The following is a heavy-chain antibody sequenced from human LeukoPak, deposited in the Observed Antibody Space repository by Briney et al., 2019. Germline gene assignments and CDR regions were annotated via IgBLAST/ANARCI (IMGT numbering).Heavy chain of an antibody. Sequence: PGGSLRLSCAASGFTVSSNYMNWVRQAPGKGLEWVSTITGSGGNTYHADSVKGRFTISRDNSQNTLYLQMNSLRAEDTAVYFCAKSPLDYCSSASCYLYFDSWGQGTLVTVSS. V-gene: IGHV3-23*01. CDR1: GFTVSSNY. J-gene: IGHJ4*02. D-gene: IGHD2-2*01. CDR2: ITGSGGNT. CDR3: AKSPLDYCSSASCYLYFDS.